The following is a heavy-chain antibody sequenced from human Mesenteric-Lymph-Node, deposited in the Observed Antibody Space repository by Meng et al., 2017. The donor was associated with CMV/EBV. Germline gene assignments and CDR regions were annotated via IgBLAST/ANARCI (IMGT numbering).Heavy chain of an antibody. V-gene: IGHV3-23*03. CDR2: IYRGVSST. Sequence: GESLKISCAASGLTISAYGMSWVRQAPGKGLDWVSVIYRGVSSTYYADSVKGRFTVSRDNSKNTLYLQMNSLRAEDTAVYYCARLWEGAFDIWGQGTMVTVSS. D-gene: IGHD1-26*01. J-gene: IGHJ3*02. CDR1: GLTISAYG. CDR3: ARLWEGAFDI.